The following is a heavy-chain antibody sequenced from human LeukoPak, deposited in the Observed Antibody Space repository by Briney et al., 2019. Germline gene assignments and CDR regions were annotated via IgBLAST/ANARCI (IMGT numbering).Heavy chain of an antibody. CDR2: IRYDGNNK. D-gene: IGHD3-16*01. Sequence: GGSLRLSXAASGFTFSNYGMHWVCQAPGKGLEWVAVIRYDGNNKYYADSVRGRFTISRDNSKNTLYLQMNSLRAEDTAVYYCAKEGALRDFDYWGQGALVTVSS. CDR3: AKEGALRDFDY. J-gene: IGHJ4*02. CDR1: GFTFSNYG. V-gene: IGHV3-30*02.